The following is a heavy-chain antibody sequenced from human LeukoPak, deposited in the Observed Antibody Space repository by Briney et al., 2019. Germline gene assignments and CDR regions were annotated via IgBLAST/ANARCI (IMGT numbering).Heavy chain of an antibody. Sequence: ASVKVSCKASGYTFTSYGISWVRQAPGQGLEWMGWISAYNGNTNYAQKLQGRVTMTTDTSTSTAYMELSRLRSDDTAVYYCARVVTATYYYYGMDVWGQGTTVTVSS. J-gene: IGHJ6*02. D-gene: IGHD2-21*02. CDR3: ARVVTATYYYYGMDV. V-gene: IGHV1-18*01. CDR1: GYTFTSYG. CDR2: ISAYNGNT.